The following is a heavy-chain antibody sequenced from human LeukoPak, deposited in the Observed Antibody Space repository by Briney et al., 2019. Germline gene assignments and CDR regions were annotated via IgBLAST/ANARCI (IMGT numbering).Heavy chain of an antibody. D-gene: IGHD6-19*01. CDR2: INHSGST. CDR3: ARGADIANSSGPLGS. Sequence: PSETLSLTCAVYGGSFSGYYWSWIRQPPVKGLEWIGEINHSGSTNYNPSLKSRVTISVDTSKNQFSLKLSSVTAADTAVYYCARGADIANSSGPLGSWGQGTLVTVSS. CDR1: GGSFSGYY. V-gene: IGHV4-34*01. J-gene: IGHJ5*02.